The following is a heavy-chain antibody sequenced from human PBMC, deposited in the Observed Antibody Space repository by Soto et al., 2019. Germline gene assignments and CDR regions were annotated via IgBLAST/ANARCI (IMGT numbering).Heavy chain of an antibody. D-gene: IGHD5-18*01. CDR1: GGSISSYY. V-gene: IGHV4-59*01. Sequence: SETLSLTCTASGGSISSYYWSWIRQPPGKGLEWIGYIYYSGSTNYNPSLKSRVTISVDTSKNQFSLKLSSVTAADTAVYYCARDLGYPNDYWGQGTLVTVSS. CDR3: ARDLGYPNDY. J-gene: IGHJ4*02. CDR2: IYYSGST.